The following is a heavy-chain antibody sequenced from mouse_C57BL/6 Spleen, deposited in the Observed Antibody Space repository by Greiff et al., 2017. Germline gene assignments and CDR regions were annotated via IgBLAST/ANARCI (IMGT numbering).Heavy chain of an antibody. D-gene: IGHD1-1*01. CDR2: IDPANGNT. CDR3: ARSRVGSSPYYFDY. CDR1: GFNIKNTY. V-gene: IGHV14-3*01. Sequence: DVKLVESVAELVRPGASVKLSCTASGFNIKNTYMHWVKQRPEQGLEWIGRIDPANGNTKYAPKFQGKDTITADTSSNTAYLQLSSLTSEDTAIYYCARSRVGSSPYYFDYWGQGTTLTVSS. J-gene: IGHJ2*01.